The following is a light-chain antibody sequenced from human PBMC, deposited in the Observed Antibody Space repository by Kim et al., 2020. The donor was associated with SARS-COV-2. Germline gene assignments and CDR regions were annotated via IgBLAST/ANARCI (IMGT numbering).Light chain of an antibody. V-gene: IGLV1-44*01. J-gene: IGLJ3*02. CDR3: AAWDDSLNGSV. Sequence: GQRGTLSCSGGRSNIGSNVVNWYQQRPGTAPKLLIYSNDYRPSGVPDRFSGSKSGTSASLDISGLQSEDEADYYCAAWDDSLNGSVFGGGTQLTVL. CDR1: RSNIGSNV. CDR2: SND.